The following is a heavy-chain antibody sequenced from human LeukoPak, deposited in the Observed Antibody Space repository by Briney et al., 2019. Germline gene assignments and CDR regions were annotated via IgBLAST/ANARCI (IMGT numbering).Heavy chain of an antibody. CDR3: AKDVNYFMDV. V-gene: IGHV3-30*02. J-gene: IGHJ6*03. CDR1: GFTFSNYD. Sequence: PGGSLRLSCAASGFTFSNYDMHWVRQAPGKGLEWVAFIRYDGSNKYYADSVKGRFTVSRDNSKNTLYLEMNSLRAEDTAVYYCAKDVNYFMDVCGIGTTVTVSS. CDR2: IRYDGSNK.